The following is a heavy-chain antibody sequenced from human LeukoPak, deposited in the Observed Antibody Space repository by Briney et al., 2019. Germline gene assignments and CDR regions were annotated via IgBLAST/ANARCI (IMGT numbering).Heavy chain of an antibody. J-gene: IGHJ4*02. D-gene: IGHD3-9*01. CDR2: VSSDGYIQ. Sequence: GGSLRLSCAASGFTFSRAGMHWVRQAPGKGLEWVAVVSSDGYIQFYGDSVKGRFTISRDNSKNTVYLQMDSLRGDDTAVYYCAKDRSWRYFEWTPSDCWGQGTLVTVSS. CDR3: AKDRSWRYFEWTPSDC. CDR1: GFTFSRAG. V-gene: IGHV3-30*18.